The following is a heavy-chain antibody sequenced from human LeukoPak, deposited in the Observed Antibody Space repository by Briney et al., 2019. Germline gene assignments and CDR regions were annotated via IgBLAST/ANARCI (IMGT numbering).Heavy chain of an antibody. CDR2: ISYDGSNK. J-gene: IGHJ6*02. V-gene: IGHV3-30-3*01. CDR1: GFTFSSYA. CDR3: ARTMQDIVVVPAADEYYYYGMDV. D-gene: IGHD2-2*01. Sequence: SGGSPRLSCAASGFTFSSYAMHWVRQAPGKGLEWVAVISYDGSNKYYADSVKGRFTISRDNSKNTLYLQMNSLRAEDTAVYYCARTMQDIVVVPAADEYYYYGMDVWGQGTTVTVSS.